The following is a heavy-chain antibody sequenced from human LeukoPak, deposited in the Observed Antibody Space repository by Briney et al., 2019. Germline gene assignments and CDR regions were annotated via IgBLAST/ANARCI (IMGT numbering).Heavy chain of an antibody. Sequence: PGGSLRLSCAASGFTFSSYAMSWVRQAPGKGLEWVSAISGSGGSTYYADSVKGRFTISRDNSKSTLYLQMNSLRAEDTAVYYCAKGPVVVPAAASDYWGQGTLVTVSS. CDR3: AKGPVVVPAAASDY. J-gene: IGHJ4*02. D-gene: IGHD2-2*01. CDR1: GFTFSSYA. V-gene: IGHV3-23*01. CDR2: ISGSGGST.